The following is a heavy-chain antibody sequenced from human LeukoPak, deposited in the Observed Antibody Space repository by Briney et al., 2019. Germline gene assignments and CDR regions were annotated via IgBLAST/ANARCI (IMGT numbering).Heavy chain of an antibody. J-gene: IGHJ4*02. V-gene: IGHV3-53*01. Sequence: GGALRLSCAASGFTFSNYWMHWVRQAPGKGLVWVSIIYSGGSTYYADSVKGRFTISRDNSKNTLYLQMSSLRAEDTAVYYCAKDKAGSTAYYFDYWGQGTLVTVSS. D-gene: IGHD6-13*01. CDR3: AKDKAGSTAYYFDY. CDR1: GFTFSNYW. CDR2: IYSGGST.